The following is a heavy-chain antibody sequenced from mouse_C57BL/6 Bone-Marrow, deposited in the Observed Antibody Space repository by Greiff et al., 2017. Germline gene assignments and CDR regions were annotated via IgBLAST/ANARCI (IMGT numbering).Heavy chain of an antibody. CDR1: GYTFTSYW. Sequence: QVQLQQPGAELVRPGSSVKLSCKASGYTFTSYWMHWVKQRPIQGLEWIGNIDPSDSETHYNQKFKDKATLTVDKSSITAYMQLSSLTSEVSAVYYCARGDDYGGGYFDYWGQGTTLTVSS. V-gene: IGHV1-52*01. CDR3: ARGDDYGGGYFDY. D-gene: IGHD1-1*01. CDR2: IDPSDSET. J-gene: IGHJ2*01.